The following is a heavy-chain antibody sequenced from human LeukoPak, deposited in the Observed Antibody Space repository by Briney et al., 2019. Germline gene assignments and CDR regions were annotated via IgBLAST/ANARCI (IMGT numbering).Heavy chain of an antibody. V-gene: IGHV1-2*02. J-gene: IGHJ6*03. CDR2: INPNSGGT. D-gene: IGHD3-10*01. CDR3: AREPPKSSRGGGYYYYYYMDV. CDR1: GYTFTGYY. Sequence: GASVKVSCKASGYTFTGYYMHWMRQAPGQGLEWMGWINPNSGGTNYAQKFQGRVTMTRDTSISTAYMELSRLRSDDTAVYYCAREPPKSSRGGGYYYYYYMDVWGKGTTVTVSS.